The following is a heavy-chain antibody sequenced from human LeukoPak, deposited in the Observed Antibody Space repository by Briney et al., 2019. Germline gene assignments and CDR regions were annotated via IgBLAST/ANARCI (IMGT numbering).Heavy chain of an antibody. CDR1: GYSISSGYY. CDR2: IYHSGST. J-gene: IGHJ4*02. Sequence: SETLSLTCAVSGYSISSGYYWGWIRQPPGKGLEWIGSIYHSGSTYYNPSLKSRVTISVDTSKNQFSPKLSSVTAADTAVYYCARGAVAGREFDYWGQGTLVTVSS. CDR3: ARGAVAGREFDY. V-gene: IGHV4-38-2*01. D-gene: IGHD6-19*01.